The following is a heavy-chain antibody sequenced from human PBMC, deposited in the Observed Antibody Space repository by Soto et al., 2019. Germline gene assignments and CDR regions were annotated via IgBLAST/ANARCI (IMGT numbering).Heavy chain of an antibody. Sequence: SETLSLTCTVSGGSVSSSSYYWGWIRQPPGKGLEWIGSIYYSGSTYYNPSLKSRVTISVDTSMSQFSLKLSSVTAADTAVYYCVRHDYFDWFLQLGFDPWGQGTLVTVSS. J-gene: IGHJ5*02. CDR3: VRHDYFDWFLQLGFDP. CDR1: GGSVSSSSYY. V-gene: IGHV4-39*01. CDR2: IYYSGST. D-gene: IGHD3-9*01.